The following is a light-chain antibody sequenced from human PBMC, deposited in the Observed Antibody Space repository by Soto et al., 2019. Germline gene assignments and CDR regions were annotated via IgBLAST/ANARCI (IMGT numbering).Light chain of an antibody. Sequence: EIGLTQSPGTLSLSPGEGATLSCRASQSVGYSYVAWYQQKPGQAPRLLISGTTRRASGIPDRFSGSGSETDFTLTISRLYHEDSAVYYCQQYRSSPLTCGAGTKIEIK. CDR1: QSVGYSY. CDR2: GTT. V-gene: IGKV3-20*01. CDR3: QQYRSSPLT. J-gene: IGKJ4*01.